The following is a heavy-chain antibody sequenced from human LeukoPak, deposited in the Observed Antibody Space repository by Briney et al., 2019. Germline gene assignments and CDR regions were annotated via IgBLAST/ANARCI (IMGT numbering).Heavy chain of an antibody. V-gene: IGHV4-30-2*01. D-gene: IGHD1-1*01. CDR1: GGSISSGGYS. CDR2: IYHSGST. CDR3: ARGTRWLQISRWFET. J-gene: IGHJ5*02. Sequence: PSETLSLTCAVSGGSISSGGYSWSWIRQPPGKGLEWIGYIYHSGSTYYNPSLKSRVNISVDRSKNQFSLKLSSVTAAETAVYYCARGTRWLQISRWFETWGQGDLVTVSS.